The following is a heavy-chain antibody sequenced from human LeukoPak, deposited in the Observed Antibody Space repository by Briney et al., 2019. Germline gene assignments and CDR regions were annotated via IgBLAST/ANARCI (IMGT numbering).Heavy chain of an antibody. D-gene: IGHD3-10*01. Sequence: NPSETLSLTCTVSGGSISSSSYYWGWIRQPPGKGLEWIGSIYYSGSTYYNPSLKSRVTISVDTSKNQFSLKLSSVTAADTAVYYCARRYAGSGFDYWGQGTQVTVSS. CDR3: ARRYAGSGFDY. V-gene: IGHV4-39*07. CDR2: IYYSGST. CDR1: GGSISSSSYY. J-gene: IGHJ4*02.